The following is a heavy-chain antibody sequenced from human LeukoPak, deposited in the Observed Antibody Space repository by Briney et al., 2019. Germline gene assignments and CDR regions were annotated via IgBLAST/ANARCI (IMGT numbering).Heavy chain of an antibody. Sequence: SETLSLTCTVSGSSISDYYWNWIRQPPGKGLEWIAYVHYSGTTKYNPSLQSRVTTAVDMSKKEVSLRLDSVTTADTAVYYCAGDMRGSAKVWFDSWGQGALVIVSS. J-gene: IGHJ5*01. CDR1: GSSISDYY. CDR2: VHYSGTT. CDR3: AGDMRGSAKVWFDS. D-gene: IGHD3-10*01. V-gene: IGHV4-59*12.